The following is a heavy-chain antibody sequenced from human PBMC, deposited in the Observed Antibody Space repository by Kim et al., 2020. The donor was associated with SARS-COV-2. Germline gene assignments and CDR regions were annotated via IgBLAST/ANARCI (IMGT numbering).Heavy chain of an antibody. J-gene: IGHJ4*02. CDR3: ARGTGTTKEDY. V-gene: IGHV1-2*02. D-gene: IGHD1-7*01. Sequence: TNYAQKFQGRVTMTRDTSISTAYMELSRLRSDDTAVYYCARGTGTTKEDYWGQGTLVTVSS. CDR2: T.